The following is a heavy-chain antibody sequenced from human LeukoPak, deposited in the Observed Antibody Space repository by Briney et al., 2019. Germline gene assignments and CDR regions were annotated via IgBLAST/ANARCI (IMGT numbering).Heavy chain of an antibody. CDR1: GFTFGSYA. Sequence: GGSLRLSCAASGFTFGSYAMSWVRQAPGKGLEWVSAISGSGGSTYYADSVKGRFTISRDNSKNTLYLQMNSLRAEDTAVYYCAKKTPDYDFWSGYYTPPEYYFDYWGQGTLVTVSS. J-gene: IGHJ4*02. CDR3: AKKTPDYDFWSGYYTPPEYYFDY. D-gene: IGHD3-3*01. CDR2: ISGSGGST. V-gene: IGHV3-23*01.